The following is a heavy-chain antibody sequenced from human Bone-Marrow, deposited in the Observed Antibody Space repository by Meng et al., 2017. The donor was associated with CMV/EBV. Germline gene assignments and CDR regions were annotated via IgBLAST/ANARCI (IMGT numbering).Heavy chain of an antibody. Sequence: LSLTCAASGFTFSSYSMNWVRQAPGKGLEWVSSISSSSSYIYYADSVKGRFTISRDNAKNSLYLQMNSLRAEDAAVYYCARDIAARGPYYFDYWGQGTLVTVSS. V-gene: IGHV3-21*01. CDR3: ARDIAARGPYYFDY. J-gene: IGHJ4*02. CDR2: ISSSSSYI. CDR1: GFTFSSYS. D-gene: IGHD6-6*01.